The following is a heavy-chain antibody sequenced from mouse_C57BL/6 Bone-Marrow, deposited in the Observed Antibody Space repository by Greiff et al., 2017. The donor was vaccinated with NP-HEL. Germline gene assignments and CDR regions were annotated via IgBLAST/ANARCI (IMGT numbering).Heavy chain of an antibody. CDR2: IDPSDSET. J-gene: IGHJ4*01. V-gene: IGHV1-52*01. CDR1: GYTFTSYW. CDR3: AMSYYAMDY. Sequence: QVHVKQPGAELVRPGSSVKLSCKASGYTFTSYWMHWVKQRPIQGLEWIGNIDPSDSETHYNQKFKDKATLTVDKSSSTAYMQLSSLTSEDSAVYYCAMSYYAMDYWGQGTSVTVSS.